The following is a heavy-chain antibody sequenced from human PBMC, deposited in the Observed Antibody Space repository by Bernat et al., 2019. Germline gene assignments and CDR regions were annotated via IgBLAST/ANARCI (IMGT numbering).Heavy chain of an antibody. Sequence: QVQLVESGGGVVQPGRSLRLSCAASGFTFSSYAMHWVRQAPGKGLEWVAVISYDGSNKYYADSVKGRFTISRDNSKNTLYLQMNSLRAEDTAVYYCATPLRSKGYFDYWGRGTLVTVSS. CDR1: GFTFSSYA. CDR3: ATPLRSKGYFDY. V-gene: IGHV3-30*01. J-gene: IGHJ4*02. CDR2: ISYDGSNK.